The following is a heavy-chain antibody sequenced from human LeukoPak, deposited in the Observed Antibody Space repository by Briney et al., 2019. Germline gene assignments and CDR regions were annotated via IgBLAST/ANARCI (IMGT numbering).Heavy chain of an antibody. CDR3: ARGGYSYGYAGVSPHYMAF. V-gene: IGHV3-20*04. CDR1: GFTFEDYG. J-gene: IGHJ6*03. Sequence: GGSLRLSCAASGFTFEDYGMSWVRQPPGKGLEWVSGINWNGGNTGYADSVRGRFTISRDNAKNSLFLQMSSLRAEDTALYFCARGGYSYGYAGVSPHYMAFWGKGTTVTVSS. D-gene: IGHD5-18*01. CDR2: INWNGGNT.